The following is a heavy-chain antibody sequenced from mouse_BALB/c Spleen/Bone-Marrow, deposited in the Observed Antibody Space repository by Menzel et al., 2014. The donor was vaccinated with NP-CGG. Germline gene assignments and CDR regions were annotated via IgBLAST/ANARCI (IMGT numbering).Heavy chain of an antibody. CDR3: ARSTMITTGNYFDY. J-gene: IGHJ2*01. D-gene: IGHD2-4*01. CDR2: INSGDSN. V-gene: IGHV5-6-5*01. CDR1: GFTFSSYA. Sequence: EVKVVESGGGLVKPGGSLKLSCAASGFTFSSYAMSWVRQTPEKRLEWVASINSGDSNYYPDSVKGRFTISRDNARNILYLQMSSLRSEDTAMYYCARSTMITTGNYFDYWGQGTTLTVPS.